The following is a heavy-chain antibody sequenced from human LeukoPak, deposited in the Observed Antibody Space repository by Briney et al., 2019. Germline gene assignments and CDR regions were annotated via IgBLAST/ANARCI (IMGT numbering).Heavy chain of an antibody. CDR3: ARHGLTGVSLRINWFDP. D-gene: IGHD3-9*01. CDR1: GGSISSSSYY. CDR2: ISYSGST. J-gene: IGHJ5*02. V-gene: IGHV4-39*01. Sequence: SETLSLTCTVSGGSISSSSYYCGWIRQPPGKGLEWIGGISYSGSTYYNPSLKSRVTIYVDTSKNQFSLKLSSVTAADTAVYYCARHGLTGVSLRINWFDPWGRGTLVTVSS.